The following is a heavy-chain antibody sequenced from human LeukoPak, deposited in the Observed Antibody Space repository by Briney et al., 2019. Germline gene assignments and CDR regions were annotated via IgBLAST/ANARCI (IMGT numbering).Heavy chain of an antibody. V-gene: IGHV3-30*02. CDR2: IRYDGSNK. CDR1: GFTFSGYG. J-gene: IGHJ4*02. D-gene: IGHD3-3*01. Sequence: PGGSLRLSCAASGFTFSGYGMHWVRQAPGKGLEWVAFIRYDGSNKYYADSVKGRFTTSRDNSKNTLYLQMNSLRAEDTAVYYCAKGKDTIFGVVTSLDDWGQGTLVTVSS. CDR3: AKGKDTIFGVVTSLDD.